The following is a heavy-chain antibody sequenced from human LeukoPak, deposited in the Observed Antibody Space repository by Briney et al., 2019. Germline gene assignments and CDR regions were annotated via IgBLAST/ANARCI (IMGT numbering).Heavy chain of an antibody. V-gene: IGHV3-30*04. Sequence: GGSLRLSCAASGFTFNNYAMHWVRQAPGKGLEWVAVISYDGSYKYYADSVKGRFTISRDNSKNTLYLQMNSLRAEDTAVYYCARDLLYNNSPGLEYWGQGTLVTVSS. J-gene: IGHJ4*02. CDR2: ISYDGSYK. CDR1: GFTFNNYA. D-gene: IGHD3-10*01. CDR3: ARDLLYNNSPGLEY.